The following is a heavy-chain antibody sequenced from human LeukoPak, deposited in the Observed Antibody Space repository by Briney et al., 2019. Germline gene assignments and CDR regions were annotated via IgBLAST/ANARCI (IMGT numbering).Heavy chain of an antibody. CDR3: TSGLSVRRSNNTPVDY. Sequence: GGSLRLSCAASGFTFSSYDMHWVRQATGKGLEWVSAIGTAGDTYYPGSVKGRFTISRENAKNSLYLQMNSLKTEDTAVYYCTSGLSVRRSNNTPVDYWGQGTLVTVSS. J-gene: IGHJ4*02. V-gene: IGHV3-13*01. D-gene: IGHD1-1*01. CDR2: IGTAGDT. CDR1: GFTFSSYD.